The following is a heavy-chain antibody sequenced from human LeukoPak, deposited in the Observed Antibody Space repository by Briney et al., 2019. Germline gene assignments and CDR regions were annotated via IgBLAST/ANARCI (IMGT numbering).Heavy chain of an antibody. J-gene: IGHJ4*02. CDR2: IASDGSST. Sequence: QPGGSLRLSCAASGFTFSSYWMNWVRQAPGKGLVWVSRIASDGSSTTYADSVTGRFSISRDNAKNTLYLQMNSLRVEDTAVYYCARGRPHGNDYWGQGTLVTVSS. D-gene: IGHD4-23*01. CDR3: ARGRPHGNDY. V-gene: IGHV3-74*01. CDR1: GFTFSSYW.